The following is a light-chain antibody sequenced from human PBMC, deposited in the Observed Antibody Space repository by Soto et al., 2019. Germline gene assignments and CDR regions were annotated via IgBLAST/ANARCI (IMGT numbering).Light chain of an antibody. CDR3: SSYTSSSTVV. Sequence: QSALTQPASVSGSPGQLITISCTGTSSVVGGYNYVSWYQQHPGKAPKLMIYDVSNRPSGVSNRFSGSKSGNTASLTISGLQAEDEADYYCSSYTSSSTVVFGGGTKLTVL. CDR2: DVS. J-gene: IGLJ2*01. CDR1: SSVVGGYNY. V-gene: IGLV2-14*01.